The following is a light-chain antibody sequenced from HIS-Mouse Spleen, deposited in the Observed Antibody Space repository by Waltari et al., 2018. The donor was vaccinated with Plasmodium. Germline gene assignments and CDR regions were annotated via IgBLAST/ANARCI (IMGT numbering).Light chain of an antibody. CDR1: ALPKHS. V-gene: IGLV3-10*01. Sequence: SSELTQPPSVSVSPGQTARITCSGDALPKHSAHWYPQKSGQAPVLVIYEDSKRPSGIPERFSGSSSGTMATLTISGAQVEDEADYYCYSTDSSGNHRVFGGGTKLTVL. J-gene: IGLJ3*02. CDR2: EDS. CDR3: YSTDSSGNHRV.